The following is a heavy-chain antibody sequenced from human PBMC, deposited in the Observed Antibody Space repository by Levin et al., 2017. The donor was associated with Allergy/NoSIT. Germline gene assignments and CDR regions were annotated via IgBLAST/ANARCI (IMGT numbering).Heavy chain of an antibody. D-gene: IGHD3-16*01. CDR3: ATDEYHSWGPSPY. CDR2: IKQDGSEK. Sequence: GESLKISCAVSGFTFSSYWMSWVRQAPGKGLEWVANIKQDGSEKYYVDSVKGRFTISRDNAKNSLYLQMNSLRAEDTAVYYCATDEYHSWGPSPYWGQGTLVTVSS. V-gene: IGHV3-7*01. CDR1: GFTFSSYW. J-gene: IGHJ4*02.